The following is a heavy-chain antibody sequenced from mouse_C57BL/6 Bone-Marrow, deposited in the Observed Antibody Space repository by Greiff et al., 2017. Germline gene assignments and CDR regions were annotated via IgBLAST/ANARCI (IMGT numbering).Heavy chain of an antibody. CDR3: ARHSSGYWFAY. D-gene: IGHD3-2*02. CDR2: IDPSDSYT. V-gene: IGHV1-69*01. CDR1: GYTFTSYW. Sequence: VKLQQPGAELVMPGASVKLSCKASGYTFTSYWMHWVKQRPGQGLEWIGEIDPSDSYTNYNQKFKGKSTLTVDKSSSTAYMQLSSLTSEDSAVYYCARHSSGYWFAYWGQGTLVTVSA. J-gene: IGHJ3*01.